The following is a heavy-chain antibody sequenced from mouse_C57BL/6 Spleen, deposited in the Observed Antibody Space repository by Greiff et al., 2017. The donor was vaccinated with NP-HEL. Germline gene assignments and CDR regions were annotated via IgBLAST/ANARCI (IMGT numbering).Heavy chain of an antibody. V-gene: IGHV1-80*01. J-gene: IGHJ4*01. Sequence: QVQLPESGAELVKPGASVKLSCNASGYAFRRYWMTWVNQRPGQGLEWLGLLYPGDGATYYNGKFKGKATLTADKSSSPAYLQLSSLPSEDSAVDVCARWSEYEDYAMDNWGQGTSVTVSS. D-gene: IGHD2-4*01. CDR2: LYPGDGAT. CDR1: GYAFRRYW. CDR3: ARWSEYEDYAMDN.